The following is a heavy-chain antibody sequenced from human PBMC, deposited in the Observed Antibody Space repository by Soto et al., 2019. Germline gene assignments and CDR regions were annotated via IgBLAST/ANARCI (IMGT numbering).Heavy chain of an antibody. CDR2: INPNSGGT. V-gene: IGHV1-2*04. CDR3: ARGPLYYDILTGYRTRGWFDP. Sequence: ASVKVSCKASGYTFTGYYMHWVRQAPGQGLEWMGWINPNSGGTNYAQKFQGWVTMTRDTSISTAYMEMSRLRSDDTAVYYCARGPLYYDILTGYRTRGWFDPWGQGTLVTVSS. D-gene: IGHD3-9*01. CDR1: GYTFTGYY. J-gene: IGHJ5*02.